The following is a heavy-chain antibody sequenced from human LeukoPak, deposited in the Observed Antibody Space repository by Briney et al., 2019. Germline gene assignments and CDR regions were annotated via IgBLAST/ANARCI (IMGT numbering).Heavy chain of an antibody. D-gene: IGHD3-22*01. Sequence: PSETLSLTCTVSGGSISSYYWSWIRQPPGKGLEWIGEINHSGSTNYNPSLKSRVTISVDTSKNQFSLKLSSVTAADTAVYYCASDYDSSGYLSNDAFDIWGQGTMVTVSS. V-gene: IGHV4-34*01. CDR2: INHSGST. J-gene: IGHJ3*02. CDR1: GGSISSYY. CDR3: ASDYDSSGYLSNDAFDI.